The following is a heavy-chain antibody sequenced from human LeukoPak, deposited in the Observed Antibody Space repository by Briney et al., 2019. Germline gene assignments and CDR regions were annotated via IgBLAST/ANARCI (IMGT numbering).Heavy chain of an antibody. V-gene: IGHV4-39*07. Sequence: SETLSLTCSVSGGSISSRSYYWGWIRQPPGKGLEWIGSIYYSGSIYYNPSLKSRVTISVDTSKNQFSLKLNSVTAADTAVYYCAAPYSSSWYGWLYYWGQGTLVTVSS. CDR1: GGSISSRSYY. CDR3: AAPYSSSWYGWLYY. D-gene: IGHD6-13*01. J-gene: IGHJ4*02. CDR2: IYYSGSI.